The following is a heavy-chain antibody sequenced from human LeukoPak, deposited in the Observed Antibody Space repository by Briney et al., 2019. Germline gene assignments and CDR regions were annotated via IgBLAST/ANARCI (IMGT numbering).Heavy chain of an antibody. Sequence: GGSLRLSCAASGFTFSSYAMHWVRQAPGKGLEWVAVISYDGSNKYYADSVKGRFTISRDNSKNTLYLQMNSLRAEHTAVYYCARDWNYGDYLLGYWGQGTLVTVSS. CDR3: ARDWNYGDYLLGY. CDR2: ISYDGSNK. D-gene: IGHD4-17*01. CDR1: GFTFSSYA. J-gene: IGHJ4*02. V-gene: IGHV3-30-3*01.